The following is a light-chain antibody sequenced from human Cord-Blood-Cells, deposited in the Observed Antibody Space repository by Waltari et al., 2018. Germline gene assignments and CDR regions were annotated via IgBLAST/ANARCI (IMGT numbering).Light chain of an antibody. CDR1: SSDVGSYNL. CDR3: CSYAGSSTWV. J-gene: IGLJ3*02. V-gene: IGLV2-23*01. Sequence: QSALTQPASVSGSPGQSITISCTGTSSDVGSYNLVSWYQQHPGKAPKLMIYEGSQRPSGVSNRVSGSKSGNTASLTISGLQAADEADYYCCSYAGSSTWVFGGGTKLTVL. CDR2: EGS.